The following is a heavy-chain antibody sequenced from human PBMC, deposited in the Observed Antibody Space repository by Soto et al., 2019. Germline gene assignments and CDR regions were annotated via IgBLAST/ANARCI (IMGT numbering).Heavy chain of an antibody. V-gene: IGHV3-33*01. D-gene: IGHD3-10*01. J-gene: IGHJ4*02. CDR3: ARHYYYGSGSQKNFDY. CDR1: GFTFSSYG. CDR2: IWYDGSNK. Sequence: QVQLVESGGGVVQPGRSLRLSCAASGFTFSSYGMHWVRQAPGKGLEWVAVIWYDGSNKYYADSVKGRFTISRDNSKNTLYLQMNSLRAEDTAVYYCARHYYYGSGSQKNFDYWGQGTLVTVSS.